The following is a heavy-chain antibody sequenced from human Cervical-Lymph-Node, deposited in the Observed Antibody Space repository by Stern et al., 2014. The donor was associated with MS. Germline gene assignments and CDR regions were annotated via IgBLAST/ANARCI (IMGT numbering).Heavy chain of an antibody. CDR1: GYSFTTHP. CDR2: INTYTGDP. J-gene: IGHJ4*02. D-gene: IGHD4/OR15-4a*01. V-gene: IGHV7-4-1*02. CDR3: ASQGAGDFGGSPTRY. Sequence: QVQLVQSGSELKKPGASVRVSCKASGYSFTTHPMNWVRQAPGQGLEWMGWINTYTGDPLYAQGFTGRFVFSLDTSVSTAYLQISSLKAEDTAMYYCASQGAGDFGGSPTRYWGQGTLVTVSS.